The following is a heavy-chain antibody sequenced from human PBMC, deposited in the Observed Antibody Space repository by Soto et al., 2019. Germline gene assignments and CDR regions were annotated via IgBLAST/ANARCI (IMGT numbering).Heavy chain of an antibody. CDR3: AKDRSQSLYGGNFYFDY. D-gene: IGHD4-17*01. Sequence: XGSLRLSCAASGFTFSSYAMSGVRQAPGKGLEWVSAISGSGGSTYYADSVKGRFTISRDNSKNTLYLQMNSLRAEDTAVYYCAKDRSQSLYGGNFYFDYWGQGTLVTVSS. CDR2: ISGSGGST. V-gene: IGHV3-23*01. J-gene: IGHJ4*02. CDR1: GFTFSSYA.